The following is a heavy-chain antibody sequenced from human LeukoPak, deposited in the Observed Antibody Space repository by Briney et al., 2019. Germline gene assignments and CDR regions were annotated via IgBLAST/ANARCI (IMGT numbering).Heavy chain of an antibody. CDR1: GYTFTSYD. V-gene: IGHV1-8*03. J-gene: IGHJ5*02. CDR2: MNPNSGNT. Sequence: ASVKVSCKASGYTFTSYDINWVRQATGQGLEWMGWMNPNSGNTGYAQKFQGRVTITRNTSISTAYMELSSLRSEDTAVYYCARGPRDPSARPHWFDPWGQGTLVTVSS. D-gene: IGHD6-6*01. CDR3: ARGPRDPSARPHWFDP.